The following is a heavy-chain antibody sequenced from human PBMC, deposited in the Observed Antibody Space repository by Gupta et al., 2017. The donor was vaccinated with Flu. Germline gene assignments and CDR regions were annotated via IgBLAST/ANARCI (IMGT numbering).Heavy chain of an antibody. V-gene: IGHV4-39*01. CDR1: GGSISSSSYY. J-gene: IGHJ4*02. CDR3: ARLSQGRIVVVTYDY. Sequence: QLQLQESGPGLVKPSETLSLTCTVSGGSISSSSYYWGWIRQPPGKGLEWIGSIYYSGSTYYNPSLKSRVTISVDTSKNQFSLKLSSVTAADTAVYYCARLSQGRIVVVTYDYWGQGTLVTVAS. D-gene: IGHD3-22*01. CDR2: IYYSGST.